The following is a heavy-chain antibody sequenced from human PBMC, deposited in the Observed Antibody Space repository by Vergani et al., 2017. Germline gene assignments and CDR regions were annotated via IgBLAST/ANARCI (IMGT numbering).Heavy chain of an antibody. V-gene: IGHV4-31*03. Sequence: QVQLQESGPGLVKPSQTLSLTCSVSGDSISSGVYYWNWIRQHPGKGLEWIGYIYSTGSTHHNPSLRRRINMSVDTSKNQFSLKLNSVTAADTAMYYCARKGGYDEGAALRVGYFDAWGPGILVTVSS. D-gene: IGHD3-16*01. CDR1: GDSISSGVYY. J-gene: IGHJ4*02. CDR2: IYSTGST. CDR3: ARKGGYDEGAALRVGYFDA.